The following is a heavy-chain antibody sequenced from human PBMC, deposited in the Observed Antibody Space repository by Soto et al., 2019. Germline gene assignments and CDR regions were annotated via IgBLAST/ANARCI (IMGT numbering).Heavy chain of an antibody. CDR2: IIPIFGTA. V-gene: IGHV1-69*13. CDR3: ARALYDFWSGPAYIRPTIYGMDV. J-gene: IGHJ6*02. Sequence: SVKVSCKASGGTFSSYAISWVRQAPGQGLEWMGGIIPIFGTANYAQKFQGRVTITADESTSTAYMELSSLRPEDTAVYYCARALYDFWSGPAYIRPTIYGMDVWGQGTTVTVSS. CDR1: GGTFSSYA. D-gene: IGHD3-3*01.